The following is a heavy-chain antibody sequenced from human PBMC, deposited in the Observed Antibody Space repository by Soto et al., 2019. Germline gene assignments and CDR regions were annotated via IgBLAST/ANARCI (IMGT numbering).Heavy chain of an antibody. CDR1: GFSFSSYA. CDR3: AKTYYYDSSGYWPDY. Sequence: GGSLRLSCAASGFSFSSYAMSWVRQAPGKGLEWVSTISGSGGSTHYADSVKGRFTISRDNSKKTVNLQMNSLRAEDTAVYYCAKTYYYDSSGYWPDYWGQGTLVTVSS. J-gene: IGHJ4*02. CDR2: ISGSGGST. V-gene: IGHV3-23*01. D-gene: IGHD3-22*01.